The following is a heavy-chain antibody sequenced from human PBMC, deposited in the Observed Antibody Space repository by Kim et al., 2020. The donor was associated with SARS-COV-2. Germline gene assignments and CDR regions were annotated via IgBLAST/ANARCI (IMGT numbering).Heavy chain of an antibody. CDR3: ARPRSHYLTGYPYYFDY. D-gene: IGHD3-9*01. Sequence: GGSLRLSCAASGFTFSSYSMNWVRQAPGKGLEWVSSISSSSSYIYYADSVKGRFTISRDNAKNSLYLQMNSLRAEDTAVYYCARPRSHYLTGYPYYFDYWGQGTLVTVSS. CDR2: ISSSSSYI. CDR1: GFTFSSYS. J-gene: IGHJ4*02. V-gene: IGHV3-21*01.